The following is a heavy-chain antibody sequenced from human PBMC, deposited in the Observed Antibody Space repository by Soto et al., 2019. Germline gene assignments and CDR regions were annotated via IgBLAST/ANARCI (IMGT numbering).Heavy chain of an antibody. CDR3: ARAVGPFDY. D-gene: IGHD3-16*01. CDR2: IWNDGSNK. J-gene: IGHJ4*02. CDR1: GFTFSVYG. V-gene: IGHV3-33*01. Sequence: VQLVESGGGVVQPGRSLRLSCAASGFTFSVYGMHWVRQAPGKGLEWVAVIWNDGSNKYYGDSVKGRFTISRDNYKNQLYMHMNSLRDADSAVYYCARAVGPFDYWGQGTLVTVSS.